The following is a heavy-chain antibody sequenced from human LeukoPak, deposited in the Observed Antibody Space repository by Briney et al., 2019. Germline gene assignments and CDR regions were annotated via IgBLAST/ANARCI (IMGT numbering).Heavy chain of an antibody. J-gene: IGHJ4*02. CDR3: AKNTVTTLMVRGSFDY. D-gene: IGHD4-17*01. CDR1: GFTFSSYA. V-gene: IGHV3-23*01. CDR2: ISGSGGST. Sequence: GGSLRLSCAASGFTFSSYAMSWVRQAPGKGLEWVSAISGSGGSTYYADSVKGRFTISRDNSKNTLYLQMNSLRAEDTAVYYCAKNTVTTLMVRGSFDYWGQGTLVTVSS.